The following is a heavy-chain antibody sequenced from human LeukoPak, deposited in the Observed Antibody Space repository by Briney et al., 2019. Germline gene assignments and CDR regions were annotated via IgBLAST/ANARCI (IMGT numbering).Heavy chain of an antibody. V-gene: IGHV4-38-2*02. J-gene: IGHJ3*02. CDR1: GYSISSGYY. D-gene: IGHD3-22*01. CDR3: ARGGDITMIVVVIGDAFDI. CDR2: IYHSGSS. Sequence: SETLSLTCTVSGYSISSGYYWGWIRQPPGKGLEWIGSIYHSGSSYYNPSPKSRVTISVDTSKNQFSLKLSSVTAADTAVYYCARGGDITMIVVVIGDAFDIWGQGTMVTVSS.